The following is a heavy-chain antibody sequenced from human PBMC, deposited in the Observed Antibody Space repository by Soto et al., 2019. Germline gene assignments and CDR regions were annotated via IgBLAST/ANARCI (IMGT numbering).Heavy chain of an antibody. CDR2: IYSGGST. CDR1: GFTVSSNY. Sequence: EVQLVESGGGLVQPGGSLRLSCAASGFTVSSNYMSWVRQAPGKGLEWVSVIYSGGSTYYADSVKGRFTISRDNSKNTLYLRMNSLRAEDTAVYYCARESIVRGYRAPGGFDPWGQGTLVTVSS. V-gene: IGHV3-66*01. D-gene: IGHD6-25*01. CDR3: ARESIVRGYRAPGGFDP. J-gene: IGHJ5*02.